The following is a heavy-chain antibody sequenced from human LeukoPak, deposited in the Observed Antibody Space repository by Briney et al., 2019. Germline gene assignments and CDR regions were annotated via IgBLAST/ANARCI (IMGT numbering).Heavy chain of an antibody. V-gene: IGHV1-58*01. Sequence: SVKVSCKASGFTFTSSAVQWVRQARGQRIEWIGWIVVGSSNTNYAQKFQERVTITRDMSTSTAYMELSSLRSEDTAVYYCAAGHYDSSGYYPPQDYYYYGMDVWGQGTTVTVSS. D-gene: IGHD3-22*01. CDR2: IVVGSSNT. CDR3: AAGHYDSSGYYPPQDYYYYGMDV. CDR1: GFTFTSSA. J-gene: IGHJ6*02.